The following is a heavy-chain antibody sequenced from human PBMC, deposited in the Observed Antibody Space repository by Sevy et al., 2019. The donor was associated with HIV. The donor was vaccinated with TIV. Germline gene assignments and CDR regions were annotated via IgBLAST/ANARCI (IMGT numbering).Heavy chain of an antibody. CDR3: ARAGDIVEVVAHYGMDV. V-gene: IGHV3-33*01. CDR1: GFTFSSYG. Sequence: GESLKISCAASGFTFSSYGMHWVRQAPGKGLEWVAVIWYDGINKYYGDSVKGRFIISRDNSKKTVYLQMNSLRAEDTAVYYCARAGDIVEVVAHYGMDVWGQGTTVTVSS. J-gene: IGHJ6*02. D-gene: IGHD2-15*01. CDR2: IWYDGINK.